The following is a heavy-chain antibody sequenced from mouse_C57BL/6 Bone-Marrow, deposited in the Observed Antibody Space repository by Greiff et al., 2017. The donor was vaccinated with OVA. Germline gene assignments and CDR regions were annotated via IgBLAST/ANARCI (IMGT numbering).Heavy chain of an antibody. J-gene: IGHJ2*01. V-gene: IGHV5-12*01. Sequence: EVKLMESGGGLVQPGGSLKLSCAASGFTFSDYYMYWVRQTPEKRLEWVAYISNGGGSTYYPDTVKGRFTISRDNAKNTLYLQMSRLKSEDTAMYYCARQKATVFDYWGQGTTLTVSS. CDR3: ARQKATVFDY. D-gene: IGHD1-1*01. CDR2: ISNGGGST. CDR1: GFTFSDYY.